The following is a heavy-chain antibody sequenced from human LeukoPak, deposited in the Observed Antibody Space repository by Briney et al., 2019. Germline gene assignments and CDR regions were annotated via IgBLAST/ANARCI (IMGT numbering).Heavy chain of an antibody. CDR1: GGSVSSGSYY. J-gene: IGHJ4*02. CDR3: ARGCDFWSGYQPPDY. V-gene: IGHV4-61*01. CDR2: IYYSGST. D-gene: IGHD3-3*01. Sequence: SETLSLTCTVSGGSVSSGSYYWSWIRQPPGKGLEWIGYIYYSGSTNYNPSLKSRVTISVDTSKNQFSLKLSSVTAADTAVYYCARGCDFWSGYQPPDYWGQGTLVTVSS.